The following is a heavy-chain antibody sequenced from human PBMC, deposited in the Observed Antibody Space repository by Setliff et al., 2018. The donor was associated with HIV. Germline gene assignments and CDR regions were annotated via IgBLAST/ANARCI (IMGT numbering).Heavy chain of an antibody. CDR3: ARALRDIVLMVYAPDAFDI. V-gene: IGHV1-46*01. CDR2: INPSGGST. D-gene: IGHD2-8*01. J-gene: IGHJ3*02. Sequence: ASVKVSCKASGYTFTSYYMHWVRQAPGQGLEWMGIINPSGGSTSYAQKFQGRVTMTRDTSTSTAYMELRSLRSDDTAVYYCARALRDIVLMVYAPDAFDIWGQGTMVTVSS. CDR1: GYTFTSYY.